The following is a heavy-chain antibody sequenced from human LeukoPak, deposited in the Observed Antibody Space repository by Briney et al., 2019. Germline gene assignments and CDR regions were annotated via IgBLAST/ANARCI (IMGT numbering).Heavy chain of an antibody. CDR1: GGSFSGYY. J-gene: IGHJ3*02. CDR2: INHSGST. Sequence: SETLSLTCAVYGGSFSGYYWSWIRQPPGKGLEWIGEINHSGSTNYNPSLKSRVTISVDTSKNQFSLKLSSVTAADTAVYYCARAASSTVTTTGDAFDIWGQGTMVTASS. CDR3: ARAASSTVTTTGDAFDI. D-gene: IGHD4-17*01. V-gene: IGHV4-34*01.